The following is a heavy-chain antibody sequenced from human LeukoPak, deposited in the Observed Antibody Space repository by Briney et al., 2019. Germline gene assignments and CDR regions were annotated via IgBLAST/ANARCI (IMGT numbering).Heavy chain of an antibody. V-gene: IGHV3-23*01. CDR1: GFTFSSYG. D-gene: IGHD3-22*01. CDR2: ISGSGGST. Sequence: PGGTLRLSCAASGFTFSSYGMSWVRQAPGKGLEWVSAISGSGGSTYYADSVKGRFTISRDNAKNSLYLQMNSLRAEDTAVYYCARDGRAVGTMIVVVILDYWGQGTLVTVSS. J-gene: IGHJ4*02. CDR3: ARDGRAVGTMIVVVILDY.